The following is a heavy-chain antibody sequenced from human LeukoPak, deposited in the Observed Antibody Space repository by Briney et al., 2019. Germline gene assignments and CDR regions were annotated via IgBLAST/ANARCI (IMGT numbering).Heavy chain of an antibody. CDR2: IIPIFGTA. V-gene: IGHV1-69*06. CDR3: ARDLNYGGNSGFDY. Sequence: SVKVSCKASGGTFSSYAISWVRQAPGQGLEWMGGIIPIFGTANYAQKFQGRVTITADKSTSTAYMELSSLRSEDTAVYYCARDLNYGGNSGFDYWGQGTLVTVSS. D-gene: IGHD4-23*01. CDR1: GGTFSSYA. J-gene: IGHJ4*02.